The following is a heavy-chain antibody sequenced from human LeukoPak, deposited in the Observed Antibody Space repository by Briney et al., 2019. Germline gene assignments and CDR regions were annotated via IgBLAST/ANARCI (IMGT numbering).Heavy chain of an antibody. Sequence: GSLRLSCAASGFTFSTYSMNWVRQAPGKGLEWVSYVSSSGSSKYYVDSVKGRFTISRDNAKNSLYLQMNGLRDEDTAVYYCARGSQGTTYFVYWGQGTLVTVSS. CDR3: ARGSQGTTYFVY. CDR1: GFTFSTYS. CDR2: VSSSGSSK. V-gene: IGHV3-48*02. J-gene: IGHJ4*02. D-gene: IGHD1-7*01.